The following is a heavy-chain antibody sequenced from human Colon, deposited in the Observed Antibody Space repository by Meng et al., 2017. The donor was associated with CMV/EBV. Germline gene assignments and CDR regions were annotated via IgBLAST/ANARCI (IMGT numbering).Heavy chain of an antibody. V-gene: IGHV3-15*01. D-gene: IGHD3-22*01. CDR3: TTDPYYYDSSGSDC. J-gene: IGHJ6*02. CDR1: GFTFSNAW. CDR2: IKSKTDGGTT. Sequence: GESLKISCAASGFTFSNAWMSWVRQAPGKGLEWVGRIKSKTDGGTTDYAAPVKGRFTISRDDSKNTLYLQMNSLKTEDTAVYYCTTDPYYYDSSGSDCWGQGTTVTVSS.